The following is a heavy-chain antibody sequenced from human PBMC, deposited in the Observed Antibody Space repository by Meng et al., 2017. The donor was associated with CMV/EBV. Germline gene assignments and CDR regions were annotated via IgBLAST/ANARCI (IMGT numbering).Heavy chain of an antibody. V-gene: IGHV4-34*01. D-gene: IGHD3-10*01. CDR1: GGSFSGYY. CDR3: ARGYGSGSYRIEGVAFDI. CDR2: INHSGST. J-gene: IGHJ3*02. Sequence: QVQLPQWGAGLLKPSETLSLTCAVYGGSFSGYYWSWIRQPPGKGLEWIGEINHSGSTNYNPSLKSRVTISVDTSKNQFSLKLSSVTAADTAVYYCARGYGSGSYRIEGVAFDIWGQGTMVTVSS.